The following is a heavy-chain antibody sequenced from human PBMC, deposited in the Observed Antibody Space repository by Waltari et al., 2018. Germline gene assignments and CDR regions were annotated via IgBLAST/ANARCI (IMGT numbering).Heavy chain of an antibody. Sequence: QEQLQQWGAGLLKPSETLSLTCAVYDGSFSSYYWSWIRQPPGKGLEWTGEINHSGSTNYNPSLKSRVTISVDTSKNQFSLKLSSVTAADTAVYYCARGFQQAKRYFDLWGRGTLVTVSS. J-gene: IGHJ2*01. D-gene: IGHD6-13*01. CDR2: INHSGST. CDR1: DGSFSSYY. V-gene: IGHV4-34*01. CDR3: ARGFQQAKRYFDL.